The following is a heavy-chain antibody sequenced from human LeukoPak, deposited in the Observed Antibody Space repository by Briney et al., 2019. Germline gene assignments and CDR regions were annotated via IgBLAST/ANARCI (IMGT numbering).Heavy chain of an antibody. CDR2: IYYSGST. D-gene: IGHD3-9*01. CDR3: ARRVAGTYYDILTGYWYFDL. V-gene: IGHV4-59*01. Sequence: SETLSLTCAVYGGSISSYYWSWIRQPPGKGLEWIGYIYYSGSTNYNPSLKSRVTISVDTSKNQFSLKLSSVTAADTAVYYCARRVAGTYYDILTGYWYFDLWGRGTLVTVSS. J-gene: IGHJ2*01. CDR1: GGSISSYY.